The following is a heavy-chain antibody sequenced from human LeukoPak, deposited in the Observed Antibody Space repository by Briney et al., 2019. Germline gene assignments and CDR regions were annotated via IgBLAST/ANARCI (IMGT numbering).Heavy chain of an antibody. Sequence: ASVKVSCKASGYTFTDYYIHWMRQAPGQGLEWMGWINPNSGATNYAQKFQGGVTMTRVTSIRTAYMELTILRSDDTAVYYCASVYSAKDLAQLDYWGQGTLVTVSS. CDR3: ASVYSAKDLAQLDY. CDR1: GYTFTDYY. D-gene: IGHD4-11*01. J-gene: IGHJ4*02. CDR2: INPNSGAT. V-gene: IGHV1-2*02.